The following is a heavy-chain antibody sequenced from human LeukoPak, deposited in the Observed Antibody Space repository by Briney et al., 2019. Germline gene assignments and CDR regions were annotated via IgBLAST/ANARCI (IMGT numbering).Heavy chain of an antibody. J-gene: IGHJ4*02. Sequence: SETLSLTCTVSGGSISSYYWSWIRQPPGKGLEWIGYIYYSGSTNYNPSLKSRVTISVDTSKNQFPLKLSSVTAADTAVYYCARGTVAEAARPEFFYFDYWGQGTLVTVSS. CDR1: GGSISSYY. V-gene: IGHV4-59*01. CDR2: IYYSGST. D-gene: IGHD6-6*01. CDR3: ARGTVAEAARPEFFYFDY.